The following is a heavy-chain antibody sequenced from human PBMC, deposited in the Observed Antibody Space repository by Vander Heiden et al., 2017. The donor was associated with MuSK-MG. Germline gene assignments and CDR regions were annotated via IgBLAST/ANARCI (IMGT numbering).Heavy chain of an antibody. D-gene: IGHD6-13*01. V-gene: IGHV3-23*01. CDR1: GFTFSSYA. CDR3: AKGSSSWYRGPIDY. CDR2: ISGSGGST. J-gene: IGHJ4*02. Sequence: EVQLLESGGGLVQPGGSLRLSCAASGFTFSSYAMSWVRRAPGKGLEWVSAISGSGGSTYYADSVKGRFTISRDNSKNTLYLQMNSLRAEDTAVYYCAKGSSSWYRGPIDYWGQGTLVTVSS.